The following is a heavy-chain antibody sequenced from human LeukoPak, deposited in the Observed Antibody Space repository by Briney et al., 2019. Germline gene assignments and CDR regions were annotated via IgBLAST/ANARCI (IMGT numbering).Heavy chain of an antibody. V-gene: IGHV1-18*01. CDR2: ISAYNSNT. D-gene: IGHD3-9*01. Sequence: ASVKVSCKASGYTFTSYGINWVRQAPGQGLEWMGWISAYNSNTHYAQKLQGRVTMTTDTSTSTAYMELRSLRSDDTAVYYCARGPFYGMGGYMDVWGKGTTVTISS. J-gene: IGHJ6*03. CDR3: ARGPFYGMGGYMDV. CDR1: GYTFTSYG.